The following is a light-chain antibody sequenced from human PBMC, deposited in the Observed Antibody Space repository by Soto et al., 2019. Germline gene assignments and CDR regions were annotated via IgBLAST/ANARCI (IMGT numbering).Light chain of an antibody. V-gene: IGLV7-43*01. Sequence: QAVVTQEPSLTVSPGGTVTLTCASNTGAVTTGNYANWIQQKPGHAPRPLIYSTNNRHSWTPAQFSGSLVGGKAALTLSGVRIEDEADSYCLLYYCYAQLWVFGGGTKLTVL. CDR1: TGAVTTGNY. J-gene: IGLJ3*02. CDR2: STN. CDR3: LLYYCYAQLWV.